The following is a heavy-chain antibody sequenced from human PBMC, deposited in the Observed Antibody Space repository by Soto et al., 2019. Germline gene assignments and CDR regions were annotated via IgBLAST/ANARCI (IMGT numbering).Heavy chain of an antibody. J-gene: IGHJ4*02. CDR2: INHSGST. CDR1: GGSFSGYY. D-gene: IGHD3-9*01. Sequence: PSETLSLTCAVYGGSFSGYYWSWIRRPPGKGLEWIGEINHSGSTNYNPSLKSRVTISVDTSKNQFSLKLSSVTAADTAVYYCATSQYYDILTGYSSYFDYWGQGTLVTVSS. V-gene: IGHV4-34*01. CDR3: ATSQYYDILTGYSSYFDY.